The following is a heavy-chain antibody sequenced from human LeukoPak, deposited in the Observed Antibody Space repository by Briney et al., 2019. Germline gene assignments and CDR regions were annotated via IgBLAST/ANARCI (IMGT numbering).Heavy chain of an antibody. J-gene: IGHJ4*02. CDR2: IASDGST. CDR1: GFTFSSYW. CDR3: IGSGGWPGY. D-gene: IGHD1-26*01. Sequence: PGGSLRLSCAASGFTFSSYWMHWVRQAPGKGLVWVSRIASDGSTVYADSVKDRFTISRDNAKDTVYLQMNSLRVEDTAVYYCIGSGGWPGYWGQGTLVTVSS. V-gene: IGHV3-74*01.